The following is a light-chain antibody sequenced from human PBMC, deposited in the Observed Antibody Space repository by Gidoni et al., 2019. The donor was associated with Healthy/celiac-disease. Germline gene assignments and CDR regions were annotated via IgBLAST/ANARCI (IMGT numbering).Light chain of an antibody. J-gene: IGKJ5*01. CDR1: QDISNY. V-gene: IGKV1-33*01. Sequence: DIQMTQSPSSLSASVGDRVNITCQASQDISNYLNWYQQKPGKAPKRLIYDASNLETGVPSRFSGSGSGTDFTFTISSLQPEDIATYYCQQYDNRLPITFGQGTRLEIK. CDR3: QQYDNRLPIT. CDR2: DAS.